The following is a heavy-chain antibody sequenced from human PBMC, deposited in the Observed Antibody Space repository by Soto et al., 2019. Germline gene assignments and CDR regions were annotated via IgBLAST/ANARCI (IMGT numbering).Heavy chain of an antibody. V-gene: IGHV4-39*01. J-gene: IGHJ6*03. CDR3: ARPVTTLGGADPYYDYMDA. CDR2: IYYSGST. CDR1: GGSISSSSYY. Sequence: SETLSLTCTVSGGSISSSSYYWGWIRQPPGKGLEWIGSIYYSGSTYYNPSLKSRVTISVDTSKNQFSLKLSSVTAADTAVYYCARPVTTLGGADPYYDYMDAWGKGNTFTVSS. D-gene: IGHD4-4*01.